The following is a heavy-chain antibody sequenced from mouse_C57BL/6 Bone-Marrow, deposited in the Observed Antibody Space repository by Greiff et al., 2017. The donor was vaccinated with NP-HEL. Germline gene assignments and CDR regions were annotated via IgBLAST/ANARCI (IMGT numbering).Heavy chain of an antibody. Sequence: QVQLQQSGAELVKPGASVKMSCKASGYTFTSYWITWVKQRPGQGLEWIGDIYPGSGSTNYNEKFKSKATLTVDTSSSTAYMQLSSLTSEDSAVYYCAREDGYDGGAMDYWGQGTSVTVSS. V-gene: IGHV1-55*01. D-gene: IGHD2-2*01. CDR3: AREDGYDGGAMDY. CDR1: GYTFTSYW. CDR2: IYPGSGST. J-gene: IGHJ4*01.